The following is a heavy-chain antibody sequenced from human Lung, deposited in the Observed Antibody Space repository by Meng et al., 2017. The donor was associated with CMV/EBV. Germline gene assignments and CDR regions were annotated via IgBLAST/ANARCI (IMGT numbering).Heavy chain of an antibody. CDR3: SRGAPFFRDAFDL. Sequence: SVKVSCXASGYTFSGHYIHWVRQAPGQGLEWMGWINPDSGGTRYSQKFQYRVTMTRDTSINTAYMELSRLRSDDTAVYYCSRGAPFFRDAFDLWGQGTMVTVS. CDR1: GYTFSGHY. J-gene: IGHJ3*01. CDR2: INPDSGGT. D-gene: IGHD3-16*01. V-gene: IGHV1-2*02.